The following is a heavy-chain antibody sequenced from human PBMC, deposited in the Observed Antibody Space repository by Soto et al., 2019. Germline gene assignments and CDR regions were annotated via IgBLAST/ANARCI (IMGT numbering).Heavy chain of an antibody. CDR3: ARDGYDSSGYYYELDY. CDR2: INPSGGST. D-gene: IGHD3-22*01. V-gene: IGHV1-46*01. CDR1: GYTFTSYY. J-gene: IGHJ4*02. Sequence: ASVKVSCKASGYTFTSYYMHWLRQAPGQGLEWMGIINPSGGSTSYAQKFQGRVTMTRDTSTSTAYMELSSLRSEDTAVYYCARDGYDSSGYYYELDYWGQGTLVTVSS.